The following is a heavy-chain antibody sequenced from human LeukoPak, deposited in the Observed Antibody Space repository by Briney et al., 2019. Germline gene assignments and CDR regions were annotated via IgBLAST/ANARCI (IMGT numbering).Heavy chain of an antibody. CDR3: ARDRSWSSFGAYYYGMDV. D-gene: IGHD3-10*01. Sequence: SSETLSLTCTVSGGSISSYYWSWIRQPPGKGLEWIGYIYYSGSTNYNPSLKSRVTISVDTSKNQFSLKLSSVTAADTAVYYCARDRSWSSFGAYYYGMDVWGQGTTVTVSS. J-gene: IGHJ6*02. CDR1: GGSISSYY. CDR2: IYYSGST. V-gene: IGHV4-59*01.